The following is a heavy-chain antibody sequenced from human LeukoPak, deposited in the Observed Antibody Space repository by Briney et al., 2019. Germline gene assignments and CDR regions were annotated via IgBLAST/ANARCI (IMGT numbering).Heavy chain of an antibody. D-gene: IGHD3-3*01. V-gene: IGHV4-38-2*01. CDR2: IYHSGST. J-gene: IGHJ4*02. CDR3: ASLRFLEWLPNYIDY. Sequence: SENLSLTCAVSGYSISSGYYWGWIRQPPGKGLEWIGSIYHSGSTYYNPSLKSRDTISVDTTKNPFSLKLSSGTAAHTAVYYCASLRFLEWLPNYIDYWGQGTLVTVSS. CDR1: GYSISSGYY.